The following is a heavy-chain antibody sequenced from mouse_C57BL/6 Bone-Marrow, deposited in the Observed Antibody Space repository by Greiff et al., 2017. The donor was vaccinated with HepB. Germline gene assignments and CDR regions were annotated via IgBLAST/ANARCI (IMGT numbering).Heavy chain of an antibody. CDR2: INSDGGST. CDR1: EYEFPSHD. CDR3: PLGSWFAY. D-gene: IGHD4-1*01. V-gene: IGHV5-2*01. Sequence: EVHLVESGGGLVQPGESLKFSCESNEYEFPSHDMYWVRQTPEKRLELVAAINSDGGSTYYPDTMERRSIISRDNTKKTLYLQMSSLRSEDTALYYCPLGSWFAYWGQGTLVTVSA. J-gene: IGHJ3*01.